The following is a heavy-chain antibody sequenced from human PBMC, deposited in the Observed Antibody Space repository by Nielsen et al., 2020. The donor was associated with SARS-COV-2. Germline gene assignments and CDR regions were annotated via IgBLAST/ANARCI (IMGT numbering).Heavy chain of an antibody. Sequence: SETLSLTCTVSGASISSYYWSWIRQPPGEGLECIGSIYYSGSTKYNPSLKSRVTISVDTSKSQFSLRLSSVTAADTAVYYCARGGETGSGNTFDIWGQGTVVTVSS. D-gene: IGHD3-10*01. CDR3: ARGGETGSGNTFDI. CDR2: IYYSGST. J-gene: IGHJ3*02. CDR1: GASISSYY. V-gene: IGHV4-59*01.